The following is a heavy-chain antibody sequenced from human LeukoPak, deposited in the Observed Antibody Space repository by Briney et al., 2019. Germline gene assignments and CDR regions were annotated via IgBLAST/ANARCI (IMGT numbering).Heavy chain of an antibody. D-gene: IGHD6-13*01. CDR1: GGSISSRSCY. CDR2: IYYSGST. Sequence: SSETLSLTCTVSGGSISSRSCYWGWIRQPPGKGLEWIGSIYYSGSTYYNPSLKSRVTISVDTSKNQFSLKLSSVTAADTAVYYCASFSSSWDGFDYWGQGTLVTVSS. CDR3: ASFSSSWDGFDY. J-gene: IGHJ4*02. V-gene: IGHV4-39*01.